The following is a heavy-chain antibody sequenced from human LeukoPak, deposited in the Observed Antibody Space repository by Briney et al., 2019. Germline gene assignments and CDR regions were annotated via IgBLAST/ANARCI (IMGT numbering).Heavy chain of an antibody. J-gene: IGHJ3*02. CDR3: ATYWRYFDWLLLDT. CDR1: GLTFGDYW. CDR2: IKQDGSET. D-gene: IGHD3-9*01. Sequence: PGGSLRLSCEASGLTFGDYWMTWVRQAPGKGPECVANIKQDGSETHYADSVKGRFTIFRDNAKNSLSLQMNSLRVEDTAMYYCATYWRYFDWLLLDTWGLGTMVTVSS. V-gene: IGHV3-7*05.